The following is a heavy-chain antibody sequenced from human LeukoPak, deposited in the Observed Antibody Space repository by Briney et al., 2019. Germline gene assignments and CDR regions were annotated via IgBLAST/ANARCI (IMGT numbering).Heavy chain of an antibody. V-gene: IGHV3-33*08. CDR2: IWYDGSNK. CDR1: GFTFSTYG. J-gene: IGHJ4*02. D-gene: IGHD2-2*01. Sequence: GGSLRLSCAASGFTFSTYGMHWVRQATGKGLEWVAVIWYDGSNKYYADSVKRRFTISRDNYKNTLYLQMNSLRADDKAVYYCARVLEYQLPYFDDWGEGTLVTVSS. CDR3: ARVLEYQLPYFDD.